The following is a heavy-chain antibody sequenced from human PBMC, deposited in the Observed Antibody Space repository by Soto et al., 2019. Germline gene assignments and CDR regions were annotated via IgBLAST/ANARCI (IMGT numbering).Heavy chain of an antibody. Sequence: PSETLSLTCTVSGGSISSSSYYWGWIRQPPGKGLEWIGSIYYSGSTYYNPSLKSRVTISVDTSKNQFSLKLSSVTAADTAVYYCARPSLSDQWLVQGYYGMDVWGQGTTVTVSS. CDR2: IYYSGST. CDR3: ARPSLSDQWLVQGYYGMDV. V-gene: IGHV4-39*01. CDR1: GGSISSSSYY. D-gene: IGHD6-19*01. J-gene: IGHJ6*02.